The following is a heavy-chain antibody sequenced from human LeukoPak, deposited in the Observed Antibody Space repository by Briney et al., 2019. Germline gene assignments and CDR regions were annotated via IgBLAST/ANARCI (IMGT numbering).Heavy chain of an antibody. CDR2: ISGSNSYI. J-gene: IGHJ6*02. Sequence: GGSLRLSCAAPGFTFSSYTMHWIRQAPGKGLEWVSSISGSNSYIFYADSVKGRFTVSRDNAKDSLYLQMNSLRAEDTAVYYCARDLDHYGMDVWGQGTTVTVSS. CDR3: ARDLDHYGMDV. CDR1: GFTFSSYT. V-gene: IGHV3-21*04.